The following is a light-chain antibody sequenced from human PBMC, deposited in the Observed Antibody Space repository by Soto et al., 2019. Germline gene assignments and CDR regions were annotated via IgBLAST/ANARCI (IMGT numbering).Light chain of an antibody. V-gene: IGKV3-15*01. CDR3: QQYNNWPQT. J-gene: IGKJ1*01. Sequence: EIVVTQSPATLSVSPGERATLSCRASQSVSSYLAWYQQKPGQAPRLLIYGASTRATGIPARFSGSGSGTEFTLTISSLQSEDFAVYYCQQYNNWPQTFGQGTKVEIK. CDR2: GAS. CDR1: QSVSSY.